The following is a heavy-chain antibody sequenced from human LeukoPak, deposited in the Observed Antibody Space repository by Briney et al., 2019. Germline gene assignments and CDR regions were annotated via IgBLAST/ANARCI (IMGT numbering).Heavy chain of an antibody. Sequence: SETLSLTCAVYGGSFSGYYWSWIRQPPGKGLEWIGEINHSGSTNYNPSPKSRVTISVDTSKNQFSLKLSSVTAADTAVYYCARQRCPGSTSCDPRGDNWFDPWGQGTLVTVSS. V-gene: IGHV4-34*01. CDR1: GGSFSGYY. D-gene: IGHD2-2*01. CDR2: INHSGST. CDR3: ARQRCPGSTSCDPRGDNWFDP. J-gene: IGHJ5*02.